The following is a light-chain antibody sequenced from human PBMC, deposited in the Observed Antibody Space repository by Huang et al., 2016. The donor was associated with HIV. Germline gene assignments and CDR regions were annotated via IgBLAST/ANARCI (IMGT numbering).Light chain of an antibody. CDR2: EVS. CDR3: MQRTQRPLT. V-gene: IGKV2D-29*02. CDR1: QSLLHSDGVTY. J-gene: IGKJ4*01. Sequence: DIVMTQTPLSLSVTPGQPASISCKSSQSLLHSDGVTYLYWYLHKPGQSPQLLLYEVSNRVSGVPDRFSGSGSGTDFALRISRVEAEDVGVYYCMQRTQRPLTFGGGTKVEIK.